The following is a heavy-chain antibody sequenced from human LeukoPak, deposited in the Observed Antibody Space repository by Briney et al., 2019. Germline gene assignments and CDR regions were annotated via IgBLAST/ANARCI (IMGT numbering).Heavy chain of an antibody. D-gene: IGHD1-26*01. Sequence: GGSLRLSCAASGFTFSSHAMSWVRQAPGKGLEWVSAISGSGGSTYYADSVKGRFTISRDNSKNTLYLQMNSLRAEDTAVYYCANGGGLLTLDYWGQGTLVTVSS. V-gene: IGHV3-23*01. CDR3: ANGGGLLTLDY. CDR2: ISGSGGST. J-gene: IGHJ4*02. CDR1: GFTFSSHA.